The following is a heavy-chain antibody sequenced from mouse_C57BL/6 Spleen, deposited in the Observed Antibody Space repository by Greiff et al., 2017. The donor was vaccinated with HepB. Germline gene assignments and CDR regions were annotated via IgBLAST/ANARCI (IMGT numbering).Heavy chain of an antibody. CDR1: GFTFSSYA. V-gene: IGHV5-4*01. CDR2: ISDGGSYT. J-gene: IGHJ2*01. Sequence: EVQLVESGGGLVKPGGSLKLSCAASGFTFSSYAMSWVRQTPEKRLEWVATISDGGSYTYYPDNVKGRFTISRDNAKNNLYLQMSHLKSEDTAMYYCARDYYYGSSPGYFDYWGQGTTLTVSS. CDR3: ARDYYYGSSPGYFDY. D-gene: IGHD1-1*01.